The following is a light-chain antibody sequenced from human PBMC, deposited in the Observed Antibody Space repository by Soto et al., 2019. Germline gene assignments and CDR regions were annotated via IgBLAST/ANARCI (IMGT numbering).Light chain of an antibody. CDR1: SRDVGGHNY. Sequence: QSALTQPPSASGSPGQSVTISCTGTSRDVGGHNYVSWYQQHPGKAPKFLIYEVSKRPSGVPDRFSCSKSGNTASLTVSGLQAEDEADYYCSSYAGGGYVFGTGTKLTV. CDR2: EVS. CDR3: SSYAGGGYV. J-gene: IGLJ1*01. V-gene: IGLV2-8*01.